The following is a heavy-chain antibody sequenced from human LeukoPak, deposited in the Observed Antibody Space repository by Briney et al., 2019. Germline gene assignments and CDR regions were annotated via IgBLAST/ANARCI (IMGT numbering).Heavy chain of an antibody. CDR2: IYHSGST. D-gene: IGHD3-10*01. J-gene: IGHJ4*02. CDR3: ARATQGMVRGVIITD. V-gene: IGHV4-4*02. Sequence: SETLSFTCAVSGVSISSSNWWSWVRQPPGKWLEWIGAIYHSGSTNYNPSLKSRVTISVDKSKNQFSLKLSSVTAADTAVYYCARATQGMVRGVIITDWGQGTLVTVSS. CDR1: GVSISSSNW.